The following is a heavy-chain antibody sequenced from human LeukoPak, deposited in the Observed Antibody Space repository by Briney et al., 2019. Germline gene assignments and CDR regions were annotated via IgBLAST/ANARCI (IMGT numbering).Heavy chain of an antibody. Sequence: XSVKVSCKASGYTFTSYAMHWVRQAPGQRLEWMGWINAGNGNTKYSQKFQGRVTITRDTSASTAYMELSSLRSEDTAVYYCARAGQWLVDDAFDIWGQGTMVTVSS. D-gene: IGHD6-19*01. V-gene: IGHV1-3*01. CDR3: ARAGQWLVDDAFDI. CDR2: INAGNGNT. CDR1: GYTFTSYA. J-gene: IGHJ3*02.